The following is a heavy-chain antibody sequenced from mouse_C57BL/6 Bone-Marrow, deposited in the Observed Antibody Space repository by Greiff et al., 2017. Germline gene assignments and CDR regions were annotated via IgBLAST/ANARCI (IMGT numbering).Heavy chain of an antibody. J-gene: IGHJ2*01. CDR1: GFTFTDYY. V-gene: IGHV7-3*01. CDR2: IRNKANGYTT. D-gene: IGHD1-1*01. CDR3: ARLLLYFDY. Sequence: EVMLVESGGGLVQPGGSLSLSCAASGFTFTDYYMSWVRQPPGKALEWLGFIRNKANGYTTEYSASVKGRFTISRDNSQSILYLQMNAQRAEDSATYYCARLLLYFDYWGQGTTLTVSS.